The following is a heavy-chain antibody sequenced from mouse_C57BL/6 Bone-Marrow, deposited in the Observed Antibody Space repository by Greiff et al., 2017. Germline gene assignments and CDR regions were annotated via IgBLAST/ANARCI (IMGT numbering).Heavy chain of an antibody. CDR2: IDPETGGT. J-gene: IGHJ4*01. CDR3: TIYDYYAMDY. D-gene: IGHD2-3*01. Sequence: VQLQQSGAELVRPGASVTLSCKASGYTFTDYEMHWVKQTPVHGLEWIGAIDPETGGTAYNQKFKDKAILTADKSSSTAYMELRSLTSEDSAVYYCTIYDYYAMDYWGQGTSVTVSS. CDR1: GYTFTDYE. V-gene: IGHV1-15*01.